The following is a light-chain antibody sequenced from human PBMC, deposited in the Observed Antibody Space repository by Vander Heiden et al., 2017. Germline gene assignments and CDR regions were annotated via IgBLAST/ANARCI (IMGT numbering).Light chain of an antibody. Sequence: DIQMTQSPSSLSASVGDRVTITCRASQSINSYLTWYQQKPGKAPNLLIYAASSLQSGVPSRFSGSGSGTDFTLTISSLQPEDFATYYCQQSYSTPPNTFGQGTKLEIK. CDR3: QQSYSTPPNT. CDR1: QSINSY. J-gene: IGKJ2*01. V-gene: IGKV1-39*01. CDR2: AAS.